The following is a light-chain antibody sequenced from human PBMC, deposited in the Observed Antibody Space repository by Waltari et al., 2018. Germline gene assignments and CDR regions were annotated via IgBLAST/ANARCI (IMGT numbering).Light chain of an antibody. CDR1: STNIGTNY. CDR3: AAWDDSLYVAL. CDR2: KTN. J-gene: IGLJ3*02. Sequence: QSVLTQPPSASGTPGQSVTISCSGGSTNIGTNYVYWYQHLPGGAPKLLISKTNQRPSGVPDRFSGSKSGTSASLAISGLRSEDEADYYCAAWDDSLYVALFGGGTKLTVL. V-gene: IGLV1-47*01.